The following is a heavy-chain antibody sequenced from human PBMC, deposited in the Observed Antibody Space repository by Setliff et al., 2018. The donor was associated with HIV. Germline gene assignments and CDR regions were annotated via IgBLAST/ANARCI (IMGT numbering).Heavy chain of an antibody. Sequence: KTSETLSLTCTVSGDSTTSSSSYWGWIRQPPGKGLEWIGNIYYTGSTNYNPSLKSRITISIDTSKSQFSLKLTSVAAADTAVYYCARDSGGYNYGFAVGSFDYWGQGTLVTVSS. CDR2: IYYTGST. CDR1: GDSTTSSSSY. J-gene: IGHJ4*02. CDR3: ARDSGGYNYGFAVGSFDY. V-gene: IGHV4-61*01. D-gene: IGHD5-18*01.